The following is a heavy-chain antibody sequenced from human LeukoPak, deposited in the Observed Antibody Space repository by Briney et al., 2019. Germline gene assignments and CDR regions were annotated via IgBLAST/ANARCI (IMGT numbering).Heavy chain of an antibody. J-gene: IGHJ4*02. CDR1: GYSFTSYW. D-gene: IGHD2-2*01. V-gene: IGHV5-51*01. CDR3: ARSLCSSTSCYDY. CDR2: IYPGDSDT. Sequence: GESLKISCRGSGYSFTSYWIGWVRQMPGKGLEWMGIIYPGDSDTRYSPSFQGQVTISADKSISTAYLQWSSLKASDTAMYYCARSLCSSTSCYDYWGQGTLVTVSS.